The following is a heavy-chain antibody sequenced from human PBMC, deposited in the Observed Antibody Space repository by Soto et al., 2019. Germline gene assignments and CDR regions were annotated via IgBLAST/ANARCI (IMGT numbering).Heavy chain of an antibody. J-gene: IGHJ4*02. CDR1: GGTFSSYA. CDR2: IIPIFGTA. D-gene: IGHD3-3*01. Sequence: GASVKVSCEACGGTFSSYAISWVRQAPGQGLEWMGGIIPIFGTANYAQKFQGRVTITADESTSTAYMELSSLRSEDTAVYYCARSNDFWSGYYRVSYFDYWGQGTLVTVSS. V-gene: IGHV1-69*13. CDR3: ARSNDFWSGYYRVSYFDY.